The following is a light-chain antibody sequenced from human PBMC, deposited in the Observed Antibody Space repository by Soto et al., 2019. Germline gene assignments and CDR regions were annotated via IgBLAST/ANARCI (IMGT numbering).Light chain of an antibody. V-gene: IGKV1-5*03. J-gene: IGKJ4*01. Sequence: DIQMTQSPSTLSASVGDRVTITCRASQSISSGLAWYQQKPGKAPKLLIYKASSLESGVPSRFSGSGSGTEFTLTISSLQPDDFAPYYCQQYNSYPLTCGGGPKVDIQ. CDR1: QSISSG. CDR2: KAS. CDR3: QQYNSYPLT.